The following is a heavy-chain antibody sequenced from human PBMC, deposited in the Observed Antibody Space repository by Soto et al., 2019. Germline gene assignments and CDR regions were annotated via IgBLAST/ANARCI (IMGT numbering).Heavy chain of an antibody. CDR3: AKIPHSSSWYLDAFDI. V-gene: IGHV3-23*01. Sequence: EVQLLESGGGLVQPGGFLRLSCAASGFTFSSYAMSWVRQAPGKGLEWVSAISGSGGSTYYADSVKGRFTISRDNSKNTLYLQMNSLRAEDTAVYYCAKIPHSSSWYLDAFDIWGQGTMVTVSS. CDR1: GFTFSSYA. J-gene: IGHJ3*02. CDR2: ISGSGGST. D-gene: IGHD6-13*01.